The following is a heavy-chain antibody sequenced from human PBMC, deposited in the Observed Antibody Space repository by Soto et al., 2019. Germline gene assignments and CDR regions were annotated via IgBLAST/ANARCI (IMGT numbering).Heavy chain of an antibody. CDR3: VKGSWEGDV. D-gene: IGHD1-26*01. Sequence: EVQLLESGGGLVQPGWSLRLSCAASGFTFSTYAMNWVRQAPGNGLEWVSAISGSGGSIHYADSVKGRFTISRDNSKNTLYLQMNSRRDEDTAIYHGVKGSWEGDVWGQGTTVTVSS. CDR1: GFTFSTYA. CDR2: ISGSGGSI. J-gene: IGHJ6*02. V-gene: IGHV3-23*01.